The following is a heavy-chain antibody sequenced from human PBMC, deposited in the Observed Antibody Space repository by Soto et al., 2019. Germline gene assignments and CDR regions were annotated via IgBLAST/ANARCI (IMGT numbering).Heavy chain of an antibody. CDR1: GFTFSSYA. Sequence: LRLSCAASGFTFSSYAMSWVRQAPGKGLEWVSAISGSGGSTYYADSVKGRFTISRDNSKNTLYLQMNSLRAEDTAVYYCAKFRQDCSSTSCYDFDYWGQGTLVTVSS. CDR3: AKFRQDCSSTSCYDFDY. V-gene: IGHV3-23*01. J-gene: IGHJ4*02. CDR2: ISGSGGST. D-gene: IGHD2-2*01.